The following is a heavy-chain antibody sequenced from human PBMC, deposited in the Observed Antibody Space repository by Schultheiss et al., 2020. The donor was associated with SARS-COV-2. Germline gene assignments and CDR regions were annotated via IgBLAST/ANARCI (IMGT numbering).Heavy chain of an antibody. D-gene: IGHD6-19*01. V-gene: IGHV3-30*01. CDR1: GFTFSSYA. CDR2: ISYDGSNK. J-gene: IGHJ5*02. CDR3: ARDPYSSGWSRFDP. Sequence: GGSLRLSCAASGFTFSSYAMHWVRQAPGKGLEWVAVISYDGSNKYYADSVKGRFTISRDNSKNTLYLQMNSLRAEDTAVYYCARDPYSSGWSRFDPWGQGTLVTVSS.